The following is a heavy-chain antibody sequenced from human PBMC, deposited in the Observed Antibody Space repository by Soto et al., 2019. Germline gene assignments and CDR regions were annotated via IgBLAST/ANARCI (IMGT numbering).Heavy chain of an antibody. CDR3: TTGYVEMATITQKYGMDV. V-gene: IGHV3-15*07. CDR2: IKSKTDGGTT. D-gene: IGHD5-12*01. CDR1: GFTFSNAW. J-gene: IGHJ6*02. Sequence: GGSLRLSCAASGFTFSNAWMNWVRQAPGKGLEWVGRIKSKTDGGTTDYAAPVKGRFTISRDDSKNTLYLQMNSLKTEDTAVYYCTTGYVEMATITQKYGMDVWGQGTTVTVSS.